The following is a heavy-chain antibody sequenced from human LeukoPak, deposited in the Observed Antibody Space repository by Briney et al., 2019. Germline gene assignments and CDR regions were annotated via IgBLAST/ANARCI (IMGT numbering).Heavy chain of an antibody. V-gene: IGHV4-34*01. J-gene: IGHJ4*02. CDR3: ARGGSYYDILTGYYPIDY. CDR1: GFTFNNYG. Sequence: GSLRLSCAASGFTFNNYGMHWIRQPPGKGLEWIGEINHSGSTNYNPSLKSRVTISVDTSKNQFSLKLSSVTAADTAVYYCARGGSYYDILTGYYPIDYWGQGTLVTVSS. CDR2: INHSGST. D-gene: IGHD3-9*01.